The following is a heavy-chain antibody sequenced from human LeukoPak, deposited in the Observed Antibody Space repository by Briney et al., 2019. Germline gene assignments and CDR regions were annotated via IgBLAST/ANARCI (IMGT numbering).Heavy chain of an antibody. J-gene: IGHJ6*02. CDR1: GGSISTYY. V-gene: IGHV4-59*08. CDR3: ARVEPYSYYFGMGV. CDR2: IHDTGST. D-gene: IGHD1-26*01. Sequence: NTSETLSLTCTVSGGSISTYYWSWIRQSPGKGLDWIGYIHDTGSTNYNPSLKSRVSISVDRSKSQFSLHLSSVTAADTAVYFCARVEPYSYYFGMGVWGRGTTVTVSS.